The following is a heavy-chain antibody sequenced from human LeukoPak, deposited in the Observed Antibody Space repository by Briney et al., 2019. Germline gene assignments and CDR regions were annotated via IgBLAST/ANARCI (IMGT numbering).Heavy chain of an antibody. V-gene: IGHV3-15*01. J-gene: IGHJ4*02. D-gene: IGHD1-7*01. CDR2: IKNKGEGETT. CDR1: GFTFTNPW. CDR3: VWNSEHYFDF. Sequence: GGSLRLSCAASGFTFTNPWMSWVRQAPGKGLEWVGRIKNKGEGETTDYAAPVKGRFTISRDDSENTLFLQMHSLETEDTALYYCVWNSEHYFDFWGQGALVTGS.